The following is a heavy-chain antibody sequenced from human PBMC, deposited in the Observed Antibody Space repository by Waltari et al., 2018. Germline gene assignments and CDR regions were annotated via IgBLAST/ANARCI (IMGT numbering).Heavy chain of an antibody. CDR1: GGTFSSYA. CDR3: ASIRSGDPRGTFDY. CDR2: IIPFFGTA. V-gene: IGHV1-69*08. D-gene: IGHD2-21*02. Sequence: QVQLVQSGAEVKKPGSSVKVSCKASGGTFSSYAISWVRQAPGQGLEWMGRIIPFFGTANYAQKFQGRVTITADKSTSTAYMELSSLRSEDTAVYYCASIRSGDPRGTFDYWGQGTLVTVSS. J-gene: IGHJ4*02.